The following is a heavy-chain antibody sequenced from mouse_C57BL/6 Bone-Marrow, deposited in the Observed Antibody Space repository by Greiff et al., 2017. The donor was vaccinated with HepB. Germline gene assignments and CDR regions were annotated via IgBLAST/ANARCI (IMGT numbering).Heavy chain of an antibody. CDR2: INPNYGTT. D-gene: IGHD1-1*01. Sequence: VQLQQSGPELVKPGASVKISCKASGYSFTDYNMNWVKQSNGRSLEWIGVINPNYGTTSYNQKFKGKATLTVDQSSSTAYMQLNSLTSEDSPVYYCARPYYYGSGAWFAYWGQGTLVTVAA. CDR1: GYSFTDYN. V-gene: IGHV1-39*01. CDR3: ARPYYYGSGAWFAY. J-gene: IGHJ3*01.